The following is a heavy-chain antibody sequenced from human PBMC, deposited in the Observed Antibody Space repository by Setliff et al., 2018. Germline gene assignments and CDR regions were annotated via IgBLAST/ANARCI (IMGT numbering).Heavy chain of an antibody. CDR2: IFHDGRDI. V-gene: IGHV3-30*03. CDR1: GFAFDSYA. CDR3: AGVHWTTNWFLHY. Sequence: GESLKISCAASGFAFDSYAMHWVRQAPGKGLERVAIIFHDGRDIYYGDSVQGRFAISRDNSKNTLYLQMNSLRSDDTAVYYCAGVHWTTNWFLHYWGQGTLVTVSS. J-gene: IGHJ4*01. D-gene: IGHD7-27*01.